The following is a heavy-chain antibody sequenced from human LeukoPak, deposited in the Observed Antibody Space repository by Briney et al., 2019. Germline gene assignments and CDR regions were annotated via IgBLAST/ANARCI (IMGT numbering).Heavy chain of an antibody. CDR3: ARAVTMVRGVKNWFDP. Sequence: GGSLRLSFAASGFPFSSHWLSWFRQSPGKGLEWVAHINQDGSEKYYVDSVKGRFTISRDNARNSQYLQMNSLRAEDTAVYHCARAVTMVRGVKNWFDPWGQGTLVTVSS. CDR1: GFPFSSHW. V-gene: IGHV3-7*01. J-gene: IGHJ5*02. D-gene: IGHD3-10*01. CDR2: INQDGSEK.